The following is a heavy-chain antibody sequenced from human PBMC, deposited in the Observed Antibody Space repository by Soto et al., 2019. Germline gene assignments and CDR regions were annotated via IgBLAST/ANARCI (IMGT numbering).Heavy chain of an antibody. J-gene: IGHJ4*02. V-gene: IGHV3-48*02. Sequence: GGSLRLSCAASGFTFSSYSMNWVRQAPGKGLEWVSYISSSSSTIYYADSVKGRFTISRDNAKNSLYLQMNSLGDEDTAVYYCARDRMVRGVPFDYWGQGTLVTVSS. CDR3: ARDRMVRGVPFDY. D-gene: IGHD3-10*01. CDR2: ISSSSSTI. CDR1: GFTFSSYS.